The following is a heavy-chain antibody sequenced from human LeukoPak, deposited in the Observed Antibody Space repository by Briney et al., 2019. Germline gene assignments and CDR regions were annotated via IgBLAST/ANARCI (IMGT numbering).Heavy chain of an antibody. V-gene: IGHV3-21*01. J-gene: IGHJ4*02. CDR2: ISSSSSYI. CDR1: GFTFSSYS. CDR3: ARALSRDSSGYYYS. D-gene: IGHD3-22*01. Sequence: PGGSLRLSCAASGFTFSSYSMNWVRQAPGKGLEWVSSISSSSSYIYYADSVKGRFTTSRDNAKNSLYLQMNSLRAEDTAVYYCARALSRDSSGYYYSWGQGTLVTVSS.